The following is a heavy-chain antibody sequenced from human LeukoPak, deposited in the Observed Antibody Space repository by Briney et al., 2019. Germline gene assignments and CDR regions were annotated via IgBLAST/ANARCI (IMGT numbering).Heavy chain of an antibody. D-gene: IGHD5-18*01. Sequence: ASVKVSCKAPGGSFGRYAVSWVRQAPGQGLEWMGGIVPILGTANYAQKFQGRDTITADDSTGTAYMELTSLRSADTAVYYCARSQGYSYGSSYWGQGTLVTVSS. J-gene: IGHJ4*02. V-gene: IGHV1-69*13. CDR1: GGSFGRYA. CDR3: ARSQGYSYGSSY. CDR2: IVPILGTA.